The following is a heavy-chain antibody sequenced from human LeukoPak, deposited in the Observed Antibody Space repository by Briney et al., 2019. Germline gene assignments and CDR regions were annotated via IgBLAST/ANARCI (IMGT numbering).Heavy chain of an antibody. J-gene: IGHJ4*02. CDR2: IYSGGST. CDR1: GFTVSSNY. CDR3: ASMSGYCSSTSCFPGY. V-gene: IGHV3-66*01. D-gene: IGHD2-2*01. Sequence: GGSLRLSCAASGFTVSSNYMSWVRQAPGKGLEWVSVIYSGGSTYYADSVKGRFTISRDNSKNTLYLQMNSLRAEDTVVYYCASMSGYCSSTSCFPGYWGQGTLVTVSS.